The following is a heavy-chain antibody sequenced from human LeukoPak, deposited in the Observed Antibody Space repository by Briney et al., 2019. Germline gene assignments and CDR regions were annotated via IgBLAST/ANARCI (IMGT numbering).Heavy chain of an antibody. CDR2: TNPNSGGT. CDR1: GYTFTGYY. D-gene: IGHD1-14*01. J-gene: IGHJ6*03. Sequence: ASVKVSCEASGYTFTGYYMHWVRQAPGQGLEWMGWTNPNSGGTNYAQKFQGRVTMTRDTSISTAYMELSRLRSDDTAVYYCAIVCCPHHPDTYYYMDVWGKGTTVTVSS. CDR3: AIVCCPHHPDTYYYMDV. V-gene: IGHV1-2*02.